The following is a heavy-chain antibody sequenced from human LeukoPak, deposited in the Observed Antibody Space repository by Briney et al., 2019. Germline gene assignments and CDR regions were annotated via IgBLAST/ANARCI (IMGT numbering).Heavy chain of an antibody. D-gene: IGHD6-13*01. CDR2: INPNSGGT. CDR3: ARFHSVAAAVPYNWFDP. J-gene: IGHJ5*02. V-gene: IGHV1-2*02. CDR1: GYTFTGYY. Sequence: GASVKVSCKASGYTFTGYYMRWVRQAPGQGLEWMGWINPNSGGTNYAQKFRGRVTMTRDTSISTAYMELSRLRSDDTAVYYCARFHSVAAAVPYNWFDPWGQGTLVTVSS.